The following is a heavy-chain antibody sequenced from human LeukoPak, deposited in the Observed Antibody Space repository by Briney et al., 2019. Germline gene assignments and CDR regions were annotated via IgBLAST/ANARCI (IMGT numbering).Heavy chain of an antibody. Sequence: PGGSLRLSRAASGFTFSSYSMNWVRQAPGKGLEWVSSISSSSSYIYYADSVKGRFTISRDNAKNSLYLQMNSLRAEDTAVYYCAGDTLSSSWYPYYFDYWGQGTLVTVSS. CDR3: AGDTLSSSWYPYYFDY. CDR1: GFTFSSYS. J-gene: IGHJ4*02. CDR2: ISSSSSYI. V-gene: IGHV3-21*01. D-gene: IGHD6-13*01.